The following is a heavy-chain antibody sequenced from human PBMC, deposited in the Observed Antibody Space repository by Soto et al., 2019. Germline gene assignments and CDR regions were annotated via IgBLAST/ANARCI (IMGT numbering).Heavy chain of an antibody. CDR1: GFTFSSYA. CDR2: ISYDGSNK. Sequence: VQLVESGGGVVQPGRSLRLSCAASGFTFSSYAMHWVRQAPGKGLEWVAVISYDGSNKYYADSVKGRFTISRDNSKNTLYLQMNSLRAEDTAVYYCARGRGYSYGYRANWFDPWGQGTLVTVSS. J-gene: IGHJ5*02. D-gene: IGHD5-18*01. V-gene: IGHV3-30-3*01. CDR3: ARGRGYSYGYRANWFDP.